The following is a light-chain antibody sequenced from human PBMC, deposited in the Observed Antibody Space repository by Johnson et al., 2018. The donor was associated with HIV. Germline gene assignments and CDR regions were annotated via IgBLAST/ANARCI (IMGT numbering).Light chain of an antibody. J-gene: IGLJ1*01. V-gene: IGLV1-51*02. CDR1: GSNIGSHY. CDR2: END. CDR3: GTWDNSLSIGYV. Sequence: QSVLTQPPSMSAAPGQRVTISCSGRGSNIGSHYVSWYQQLPGTAPKLLIFENDKRPSGIPDRFSGSKSGTSATLGITGLQAGDEADYYCGTWDNSLSIGYVFGTGTKVTVL.